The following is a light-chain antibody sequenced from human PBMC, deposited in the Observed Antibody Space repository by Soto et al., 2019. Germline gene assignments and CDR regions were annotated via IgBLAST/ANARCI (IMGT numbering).Light chain of an antibody. CDR1: SSDVGSYNL. J-gene: IGLJ2*01. Sequence: QSALTQPASVSGSPGQSITISCTGTSSDVGSYNLVSWYQQQPGKAPKLMIYEGSKRRSGVSNRVSGYKSGNTASLTLSGLQAEDEADDYCFSYAGSSTHVVFGGGTKLTVL. CDR2: EGS. V-gene: IGLV2-23*01. CDR3: FSYAGSSTHVV.